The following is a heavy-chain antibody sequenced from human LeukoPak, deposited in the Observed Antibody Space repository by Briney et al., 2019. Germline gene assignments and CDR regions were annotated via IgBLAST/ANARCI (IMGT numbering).Heavy chain of an antibody. V-gene: IGHV3-9*01. J-gene: IGHJ6*02. CDR2: INWYGGRI. CDR1: GLTFIDYA. CDR3: AALAWPGVAGTDLSHYNAMDV. D-gene: IGHD6-19*01. Sequence: GRSLRLSCAASGLTFIDYAMHWVRQAPGKGLEWVSGINWYGGRIDYADSVKGRFTISRDNAKNSLYLQMSSLRPEDTAVYYCAALAWPGVAGTDLSHYNAMDVWGQGTTVTVSS.